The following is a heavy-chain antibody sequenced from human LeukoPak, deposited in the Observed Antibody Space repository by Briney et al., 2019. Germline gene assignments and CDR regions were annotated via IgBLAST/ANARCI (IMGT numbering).Heavy chain of an antibody. CDR2: ISGGAGST. CDR1: GFTFSTYA. J-gene: IGHJ4*02. CDR3: ARGKLGYCSGTTCPAFDC. Sequence: GGSLRLACVASGFTFSTYAMTWVRQAPGKGLEWVSVISGGAGSTYYADSVKGRFTISRDNSKNTLYLQMNSLSAEDTAVFYCARGKLGYCSGTTCPAFDCWGQGTLVTVSS. V-gene: IGHV3-23*01. D-gene: IGHD2-2*01.